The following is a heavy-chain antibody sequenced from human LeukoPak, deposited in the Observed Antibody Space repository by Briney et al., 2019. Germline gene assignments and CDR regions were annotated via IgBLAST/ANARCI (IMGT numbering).Heavy chain of an antibody. D-gene: IGHD3-22*01. CDR3: VRDNSRGQSLGVIY. CDR2: INADSSTI. CDR1: GFTLRTYN. V-gene: IGHV3-48*01. Sequence: GGSLRLSCAASGFTLRTYNMNCVRQAPGKGLEWISYINADSSTIQYADSVRGRFTTSRDNAKNSLYLQMNSLRAEDTAVYYCVRDNSRGQSLGVIYWGQGSLVTVSS. J-gene: IGHJ4*02.